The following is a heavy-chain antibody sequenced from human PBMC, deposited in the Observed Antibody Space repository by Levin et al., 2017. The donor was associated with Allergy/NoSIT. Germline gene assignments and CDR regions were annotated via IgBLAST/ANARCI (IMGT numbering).Heavy chain of an antibody. J-gene: IGHJ3*02. CDR1: GFMFSGYN. Sequence: GGSLRLSCAASGFMFSGYNMNWVRQAPGKGLEWVSSISSGSSYIYYADSVKGRFTLSRDNAKNSLYLQMNSLRAEDTAVYYCARELNSGWYNWGAFDIWGQGTMVTVSS. CDR2: ISSGSSYI. V-gene: IGHV3-21*01. CDR3: ARELNSGWYNWGAFDI. D-gene: IGHD6-19*01.